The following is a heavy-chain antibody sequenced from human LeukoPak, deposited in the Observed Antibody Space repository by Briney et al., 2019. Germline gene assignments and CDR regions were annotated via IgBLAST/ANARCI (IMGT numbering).Heavy chain of an antibody. CDR3: ARDLVVAGLVP. CDR2: INPGGRST. D-gene: IGHD3-22*01. V-gene: IGHV1-46*01. Sequence: ASVKVSCKASGYTFTNYYIHWVRQAPGQGLEWMGIINPGGRSTSYAQKFQGRVTMTRDTSTSTVYMELSSLRSEDTAVYYCARDLVVAGLVPWGQGTLVLVSS. CDR1: GYTFTNYY. J-gene: IGHJ5*02.